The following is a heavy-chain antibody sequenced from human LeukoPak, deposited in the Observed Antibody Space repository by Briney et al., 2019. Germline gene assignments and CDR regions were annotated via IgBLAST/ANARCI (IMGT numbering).Heavy chain of an antibody. CDR2: INPSGGST. J-gene: IGHJ1*01. Sequence: ASVKVSCKASGYTFTSYYMHWVRQAPGQGLEWMGIINPSGGSTNYAQKFQGRVTITADESTSTAYMELRSLRSEDTAVYYCAREPGGSGTQIAGYFQYWGQGTLVTVSS. V-gene: IGHV1-46*01. CDR1: GYTFTSYY. D-gene: IGHD3-10*01. CDR3: AREPGGSGTQIAGYFQY.